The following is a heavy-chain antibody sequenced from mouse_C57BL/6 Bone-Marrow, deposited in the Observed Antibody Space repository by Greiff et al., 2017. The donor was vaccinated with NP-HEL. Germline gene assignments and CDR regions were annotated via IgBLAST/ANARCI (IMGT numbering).Heavy chain of an antibody. CDR1: GYAFTNYL. CDR2: INPGSGGT. V-gene: IGHV1-54*01. J-gene: IGHJ2*01. CDR3: ARGGWLLL. D-gene: IGHD2-3*01. Sequence: VHLVESGAELVRPGTSVKVSCKASGYAFTNYLIEWVKQRPGQGLEWIGVINPGSGGTNYNEKFKGKATLTADKSSSTAYMQLSSLTSEDSAVYFCARGGWLLLWGQGTTLTVSS.